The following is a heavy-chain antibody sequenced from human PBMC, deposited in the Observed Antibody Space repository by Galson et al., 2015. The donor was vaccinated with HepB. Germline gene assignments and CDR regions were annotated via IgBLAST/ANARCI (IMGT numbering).Heavy chain of an antibody. J-gene: IGHJ5*02. CDR1: GGTFSSYA. D-gene: IGHD1-26*01. Sequence: SVKVSCKASGGTFSSYAISWVRQAPGQGLEWMGGIIPILGIANYAQKFQGRVTITADKSTSTAYMELSSLRSEDTAVYYCARDETGAGVNWFDPWGQGTLVTVSS. V-gene: IGHV1-69*10. CDR3: ARDETGAGVNWFDP. CDR2: IIPILGIA.